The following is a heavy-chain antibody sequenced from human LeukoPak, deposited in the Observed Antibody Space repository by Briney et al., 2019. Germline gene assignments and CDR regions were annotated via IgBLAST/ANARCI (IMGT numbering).Heavy chain of an antibody. CDR1: GFTFSDYY. V-gene: IGHV3-11*01. D-gene: IGHD3-22*01. CDR2: ISSSGSTI. J-gene: IGHJ3*02. CDR3: ANPDYYDSSGEDAFDI. Sequence: PGGSLRLSCAASGFTFSDYYMSWIRQAPGKGLEWVSYISSSGSTIYYADSVKGRFTISRDNAKNSLYLQMNSLRAEDTAVYYCANPDYYDSSGEDAFDIWGQGTMVTVSS.